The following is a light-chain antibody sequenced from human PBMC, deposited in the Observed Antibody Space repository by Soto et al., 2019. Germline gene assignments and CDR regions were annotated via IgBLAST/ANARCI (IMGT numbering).Light chain of an antibody. CDR2: YDD. J-gene: IGLJ2*01. CDR3: AAWDDSLNGLV. CDR1: SSNIGNNA. V-gene: IGLV1-36*01. Sequence: QSVLTQPPSVSEAPRQRVTISCSGSSSNIGNNAVNWYQQLPGKAPKLLIYYDDLLPSGVSDRFSGSKSGTSASLAISGLQSEDDDDYYCAAWDDSLNGLVFGGGTKLTVL.